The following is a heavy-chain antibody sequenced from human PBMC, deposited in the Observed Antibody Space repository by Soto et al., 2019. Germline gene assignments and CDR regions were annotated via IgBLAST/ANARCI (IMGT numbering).Heavy chain of an antibody. V-gene: IGHV3-23*01. CDR1: GFTFSSFA. D-gene: IGHD6-13*01. CDR3: ASGFSAGKGSPPDF. J-gene: IGHJ4*02. Sequence: MRLSCAASGFTFSSFAMSWVRQAPGKGLDWVSAISGSGGSTYSADSVKGRFTISRDNSKNTLYLQMSSLRAEDTAVYYCASGFSAGKGSPPDFCGQGSLVTVSS. CDR2: ISGSGGST.